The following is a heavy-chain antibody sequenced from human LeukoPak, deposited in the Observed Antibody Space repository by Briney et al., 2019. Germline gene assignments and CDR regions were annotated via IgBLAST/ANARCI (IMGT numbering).Heavy chain of an antibody. J-gene: IGHJ3*02. CDR2: IIPIFGTA. D-gene: IGHD6-19*01. CDR1: GGTFSSYA. CDR3: ARSVAGGGYDAFDI. V-gene: IGHV1-69*05. Sequence: ASVKVSCKASGGTFSSYAISWVRQAPGQGLEWMGRIIPIFGTANYAQKFQGRVTITTDESTSTAYTELSSLRSEDTAVYYCARSVAGGGYDAFDIWGQGTMVTVSS.